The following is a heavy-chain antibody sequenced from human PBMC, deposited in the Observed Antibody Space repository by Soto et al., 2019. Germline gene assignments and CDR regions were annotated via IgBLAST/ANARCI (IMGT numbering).Heavy chain of an antibody. Sequence: QVQLQESGPGLVKPSQTLSLTCTVSGGSISSGGYYWSWIRQHPGKGLEWIGYIYYSGSTYYNPYLKSRVTISVDTSKNQCSLKLSSVTAADTAVYYCTLLRFLEWTGYYFDYWGQGTLVTVSS. CDR2: IYYSGST. CDR1: GGSISSGGYY. D-gene: IGHD3-3*01. J-gene: IGHJ4*02. CDR3: TLLRFLEWTGYYFDY. V-gene: IGHV4-31*03.